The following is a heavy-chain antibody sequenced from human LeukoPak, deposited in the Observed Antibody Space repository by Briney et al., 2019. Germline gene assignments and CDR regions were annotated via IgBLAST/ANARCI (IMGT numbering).Heavy chain of an antibody. CDR1: GYTFTSYA. D-gene: IGHD3-16*01. J-gene: IGHJ4*02. CDR2: IDTNTGNP. V-gene: IGHV7-4-1*02. Sequence: ASVKVSCRASGYTFTSYAMNWVRQAPGQGLEWMGWIDTNTGNPTYAQGFTGRFVFSLDTSVSTAYLQISSLKAEDTAVYYCARDPWGDRGGYFDYWGQGTLVTVSS. CDR3: ARDPWGDRGGYFDY.